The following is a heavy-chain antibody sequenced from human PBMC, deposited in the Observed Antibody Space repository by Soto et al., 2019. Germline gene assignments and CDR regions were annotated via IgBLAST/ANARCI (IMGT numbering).Heavy chain of an antibody. CDR1: GYTFTSYY. Sequence: ASVKVSCKASGYTFTSYYMHWVRQAPGQGLEWMGIINPSGGSTSYAQKFQGRVTITADESTSTAYMELSSLRSEDTAVYYCARESRYCSGGSCYFLPGIDYWGQGTLVTVSS. J-gene: IGHJ4*02. V-gene: IGHV1-46*01. D-gene: IGHD2-15*01. CDR3: ARESRYCSGGSCYFLPGIDY. CDR2: INPSGGST.